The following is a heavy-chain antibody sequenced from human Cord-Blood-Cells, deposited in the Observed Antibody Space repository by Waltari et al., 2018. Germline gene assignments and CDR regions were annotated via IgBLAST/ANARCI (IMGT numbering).Heavy chain of an antibody. CDR1: GGSISSGGYY. V-gene: IGHV4-31*03. CDR2: IDYSGST. J-gene: IGHJ6*02. CDR3: ARAWFEYSSSRDMDYYYGMDV. Sequence: QVQLQESGPGLVKPSQTLSLTCTVSGGSISSGGYYWSWIRQHPGKGLEWIGYIDYSGSTDYNPSLKSRVTISVDTSKNQCSLRLSSVTAADTAGYDCARAWFEYSSSRDMDYYYGMDVWGQGTTVTVSS. D-gene: IGHD6-13*01.